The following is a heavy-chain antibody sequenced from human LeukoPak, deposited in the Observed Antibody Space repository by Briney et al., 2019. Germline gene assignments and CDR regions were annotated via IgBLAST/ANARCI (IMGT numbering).Heavy chain of an antibody. CDR3: SRFPDATSTPHY. CDR1: GYTFTGYY. Sequence: ASVKVSCKASGYTFTGYYMHWVQQAPGQGLEWMGLINPNSGGTNYAQKFQVRVTMTRDTSISTAYMELSRLRSDDTAVYYCSRFPDATSTPHYRRQRTMVTVPS. D-gene: IGHD1-14*01. CDR2: INPNSGGT. J-gene: IGHJ4*02. V-gene: IGHV1-2*06.